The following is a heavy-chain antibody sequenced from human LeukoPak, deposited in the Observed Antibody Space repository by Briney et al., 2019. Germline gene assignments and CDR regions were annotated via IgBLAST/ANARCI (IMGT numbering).Heavy chain of an antibody. Sequence: GGSLRLSCAASGFTFSNAWMSWVRQAPGKGLEWVGRIKSKTDGGTTDYAAPVKGRFTISRDDSKNTLYLQINSLKTEDTAVYYCTTDPLGYCSGGSCRVRNWGQGTLVTVSS. J-gene: IGHJ4*02. CDR1: GFTFSNAW. CDR3: TTDPLGYCSGGSCRVRN. D-gene: IGHD2-15*01. V-gene: IGHV3-15*01. CDR2: IKSKTDGGTT.